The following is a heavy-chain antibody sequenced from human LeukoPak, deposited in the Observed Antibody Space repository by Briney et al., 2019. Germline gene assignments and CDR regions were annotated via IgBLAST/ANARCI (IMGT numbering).Heavy chain of an antibody. J-gene: IGHJ4*02. Sequence: GGSLRLSCAASGFTVSSNYMSWVRQAPGKGLEWVSVIYSGGSTYYADSVKGRFTISRDNSKNTLYLQMNSLRAEDTAVYYCARDHLSSSGVVVRTGFDYWGQGTLVTVSS. CDR1: GFTVSSNY. V-gene: IGHV3-66*01. D-gene: IGHD2-15*01. CDR3: ARDHLSSSGVVVRTGFDY. CDR2: IYSGGST.